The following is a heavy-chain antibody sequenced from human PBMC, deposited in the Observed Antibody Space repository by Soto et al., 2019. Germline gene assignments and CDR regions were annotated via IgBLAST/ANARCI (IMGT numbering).Heavy chain of an antibody. CDR3: LLGISYYWDY. CDR2: IGVGDGPT. Sequence: EVHLLDSGGGLVQPGESLTLACAASGFIFSNYAMSWLRQAPGQGLEWVSAIGVGDGPTYYADSVKGRFTISRDSSRTTLYLPINSLRPEDTPVPYGLLGISYYWDYSGQGTLVTVS. CDR1: GFIFSNYA. J-gene: IGHJ4*02. D-gene: IGHD3-3*02. V-gene: IGHV3-23*01.